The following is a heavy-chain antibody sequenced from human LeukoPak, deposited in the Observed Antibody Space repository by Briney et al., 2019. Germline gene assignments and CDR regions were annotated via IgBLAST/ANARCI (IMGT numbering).Heavy chain of an antibody. V-gene: IGHV1-18*01. CDR2: ISAYNGNT. J-gene: IGHJ4*02. CDR3: AREWAGVIYYFDY. D-gene: IGHD2-21*01. CDR1: GYTFTSYG. Sequence: EASVTVSCKASGYTFTSYGISWVRQAPGQGLEGMGWISAYNGNTNYAQKLQGRVTMTTDTSTSTAYMELRSLRSDDTAVYYCAREWAGVIYYFDYWGQGTLVTVSS.